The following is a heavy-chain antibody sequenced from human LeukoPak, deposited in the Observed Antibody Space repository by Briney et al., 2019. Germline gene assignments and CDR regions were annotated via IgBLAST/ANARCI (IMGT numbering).Heavy chain of an antibody. Sequence: GGSLRLSCAASGFTFSSYWMHWVRQAPGKGLVWVSRINSDGSSTSYAASVKGRFTISRDNAQDSLYLQMNSLRAEDTAVYYCARDLNYSNPGGFGYWGQGTLVTVSS. V-gene: IGHV3-74*01. CDR2: INSDGSST. CDR1: GFTFSSYW. J-gene: IGHJ4*02. CDR3: ARDLNYSNPGGFGY. D-gene: IGHD4-11*01.